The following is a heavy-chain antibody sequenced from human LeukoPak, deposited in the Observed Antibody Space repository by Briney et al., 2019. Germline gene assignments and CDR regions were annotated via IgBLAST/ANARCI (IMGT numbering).Heavy chain of an antibody. J-gene: IGHJ3*02. CDR1: GGSFSGYY. D-gene: IGHD6-19*01. V-gene: IGHV4-34*01. Sequence: ETLSLTCAVYGGSFSGYYWSWIRQPPGKGLEWIGEINHSGSTNYNPSLKSRVTISVDTSKNQFSLKLSSVTAADTAVYYCARSAVHDAFDIWGQGTMVTVSS. CDR2: INHSGST. CDR3: ARSAVHDAFDI.